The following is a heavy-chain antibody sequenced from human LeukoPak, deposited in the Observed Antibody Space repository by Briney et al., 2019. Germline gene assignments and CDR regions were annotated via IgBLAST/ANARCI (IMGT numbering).Heavy chain of an antibody. D-gene: IGHD4-11*01. Sequence: ASVKVSCKASGYTFTSYYMHWVRQAPGQGLEWMGWISAYNGNTNYAQKLQGRVTMTTDTSTSTAYMELRSLRSDDTAVYYCARDHGTVTPLLHYYYYYGMDVWGQGTTVTVSS. CDR2: ISAYNGNT. V-gene: IGHV1-18*04. CDR3: ARDHGTVTPLLHYYYYYGMDV. CDR1: GYTFTSYY. J-gene: IGHJ6*02.